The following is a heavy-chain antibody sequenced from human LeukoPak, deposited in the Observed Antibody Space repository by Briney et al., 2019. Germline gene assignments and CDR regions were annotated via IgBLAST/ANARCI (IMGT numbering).Heavy chain of an antibody. CDR2: TYYRSKWYN. CDR3: ARGGYYYDSSGSKCDY. J-gene: IGHJ4*02. Sequence: SQTLPLTCAISGDSVSSNSAAWNWIRQSPSRGLEWLGRTYYRSKWYNDYAVSVKSRITINPDTSKNQFSLQLSSVTAADTAVYYCARGGYYYDSSGSKCDYWGQGTLVTVSS. V-gene: IGHV6-1*01. D-gene: IGHD3-22*01. CDR1: GDSVSSNSAA.